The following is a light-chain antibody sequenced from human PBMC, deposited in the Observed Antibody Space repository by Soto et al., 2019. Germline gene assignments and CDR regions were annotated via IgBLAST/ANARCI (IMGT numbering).Light chain of an antibody. J-gene: IGKJ1*01. CDR1: QTGDNRD. V-gene: IGKV3-20*01. Sequence: EMILTQSPGTLSLSPGERATLSCRASQTGDNRDLAWYQQRAGQAPRPLIYSVSIRATGIPDRFSGSGSGTDFTLTISRLEPEDSAVYFCQHFGYPQWTFGQGTKIEIK. CDR2: SVS. CDR3: QHFGYPQWT.